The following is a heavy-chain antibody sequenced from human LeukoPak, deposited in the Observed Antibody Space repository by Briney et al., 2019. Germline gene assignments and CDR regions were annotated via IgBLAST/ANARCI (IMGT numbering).Heavy chain of an antibody. CDR1: GFTFSNYW. CDR2: IKQDASEK. V-gene: IGHV3-7*01. D-gene: IGHD3-3*01. Sequence: GGSLRLSCAASGFTFSNYWMSWVRQAPGKGLEWVANIKQDASEKYYVDSVKGRFTISRDNAKNSLYLQMNSLRAEDTAVYYCARNYDFWTTYYKGEFDYWGQGTLVTVSS. CDR3: ARNYDFWTTYYKGEFDY. J-gene: IGHJ4*02.